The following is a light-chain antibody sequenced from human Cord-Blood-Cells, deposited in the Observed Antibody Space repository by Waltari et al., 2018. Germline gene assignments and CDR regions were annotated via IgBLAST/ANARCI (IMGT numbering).Light chain of an antibody. V-gene: IGKV2-29*02. CDR3: MQGXXXLT. CDR2: EVX. J-gene: IGKJ4*01. CDR1: QSLXXSDGKXY. Sequence: IVXTQXPLSLSVTPXXPAXXXCXSSQSLXXSDGKXYXYWYLQKPGQXXQLLIYEVXXRXXGVXXXFSXXGSXXDFTXKISRXXXEDVGVYXXMQGXXXLTFG.